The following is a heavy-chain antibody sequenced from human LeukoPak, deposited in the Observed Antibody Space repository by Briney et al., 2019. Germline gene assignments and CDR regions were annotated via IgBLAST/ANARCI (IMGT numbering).Heavy chain of an antibody. CDR1: GGSFSGYY. CDR2: INHSGST. Sequence: SETLSLTCAVYGGSFSGYYWSWIRQPPGKGLEWIGEINHSGSTNYNPSLKSRVTISVDTSKNQFSLKLSSVTAADTAVYYCARGSRTAAGMGVPDLDYWGQGTLVTVSS. J-gene: IGHJ4*02. V-gene: IGHV4-34*01. D-gene: IGHD6-13*01. CDR3: ARGSRTAAGMGVPDLDY.